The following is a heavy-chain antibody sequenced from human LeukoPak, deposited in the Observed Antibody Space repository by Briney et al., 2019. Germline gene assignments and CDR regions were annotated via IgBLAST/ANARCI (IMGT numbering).Heavy chain of an antibody. V-gene: IGHV3-23*01. CDR1: GFTFSSYA. CDR3: AKRSPNLEMDV. J-gene: IGHJ6*02. Sequence: GGSLRLSCAASGFTFSSYAMTWVRQAPGKGLEWVSTITGISDNTYYADSLKGRFTISRDNSKSTLYLQMNSLRAEDTAVYYCAKRSPNLEMDVWGQGTTVTVSS. CDR2: ITGISDNT. D-gene: IGHD3-3*01.